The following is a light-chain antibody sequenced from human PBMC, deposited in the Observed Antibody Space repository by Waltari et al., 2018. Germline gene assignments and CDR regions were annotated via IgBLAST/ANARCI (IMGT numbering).Light chain of an antibody. CDR2: GAS. V-gene: IGKV1-27*01. Sequence: DIQMTQSPYSLSASVEDRVTITCRASHGISNLLAWYQQKPGKVPKLLIYGASILQSGFPSRFSGSGSGADFTLTISSLQPADVATSYCQRYQSAPYTFGPGTKLEI. CDR3: QRYQSAPYT. J-gene: IGKJ2*01. CDR1: HGISNL.